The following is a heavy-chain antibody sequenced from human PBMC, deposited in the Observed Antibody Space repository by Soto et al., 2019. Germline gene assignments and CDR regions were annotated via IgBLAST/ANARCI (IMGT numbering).Heavy chain of an antibody. Sequence: GGSLRLSCAASGFTFSSYGMHWVRQAPGKGLEWVAVISYDGSNKYYADSVKGRFTISRDNSKNTLYLQMNSLRAEDTAVYYCAKEGLVNWFDPWGQGTLVTVSS. CDR3: AKEGLVNWFDP. D-gene: IGHD2-8*02. CDR2: ISYDGSNK. V-gene: IGHV3-30*18. CDR1: GFTFSSYG. J-gene: IGHJ5*02.